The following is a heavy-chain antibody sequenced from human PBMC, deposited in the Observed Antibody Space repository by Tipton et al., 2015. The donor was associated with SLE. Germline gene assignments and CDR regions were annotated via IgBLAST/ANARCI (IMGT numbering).Heavy chain of an antibody. Sequence: TLSLTCTVSGGSISSNNYYWGWIRQPPGKGLEWVGSIYDNGNTYYNPSLKSRVAISVDTSKNQFSLRLSSVTAADSAVYYCARYELWFGNYYWGQGSLVTVSS. CDR2: IYDNGNT. D-gene: IGHD3-10*01. CDR1: GGSISSNNYY. CDR3: ARYELWFGNYY. V-gene: IGHV4-39*07. J-gene: IGHJ4*02.